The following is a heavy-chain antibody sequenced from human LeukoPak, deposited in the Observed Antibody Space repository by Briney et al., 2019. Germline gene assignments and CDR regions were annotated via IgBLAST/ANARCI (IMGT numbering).Heavy chain of an antibody. CDR1: GFTFSNYA. V-gene: IGHV3-23*01. CDR2: MSGSGGKT. Sequence: HPGGSLRVSCAASGFTFSNYAMTWVRQAPGKGLEWVSAMSGSGGKTYYADSVKVRFTISRDSSQNTLYLQMNNLRADDTAVYYCAKGKRVGAPYYFDSWGQGTLVTVSS. CDR3: AKGKRVGAPYYFDS. J-gene: IGHJ4*02. D-gene: IGHD1-26*01.